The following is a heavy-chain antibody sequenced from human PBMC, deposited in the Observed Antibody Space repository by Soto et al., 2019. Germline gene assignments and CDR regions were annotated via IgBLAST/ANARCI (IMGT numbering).Heavy chain of an antibody. CDR3: AKARRSIFGGMDV. Sequence: PGGSLRLSCAASGFIFDDYSMYWVRQAPGKGLEWVSLLSWDGRHTYYADSVKGRFIISRDNSRNSPYLQMTSLTTADTALYYCAKARRSIFGGMDVWGQGTTVTVSS. CDR1: GFIFDDYS. V-gene: IGHV3-43*01. J-gene: IGHJ6*02. D-gene: IGHD3-3*01. CDR2: LSWDGRHT.